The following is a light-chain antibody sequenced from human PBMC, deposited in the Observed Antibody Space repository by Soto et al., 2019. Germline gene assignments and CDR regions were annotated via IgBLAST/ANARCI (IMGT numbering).Light chain of an antibody. CDR2: NNN. J-gene: IGLJ1*01. V-gene: IGLV1-44*01. Sequence: QSVLTQPPSASGTPGQSVTISCSGTSSNIGSNTVNWYQQLPGTAPKLLIYNNNQRTSGVPDRFSGSKSGTSASVAISGLQSENKSEYYCAAWDDSLNGDVFGTGTKDTVL. CDR1: SSNIGSNT. CDR3: AAWDDSLNGDV.